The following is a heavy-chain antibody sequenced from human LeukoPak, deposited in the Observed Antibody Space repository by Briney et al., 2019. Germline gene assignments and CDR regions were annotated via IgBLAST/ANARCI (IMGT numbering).Heavy chain of an antibody. Sequence: GGSLRLSCAGSGFTLSSNWMHWVRQAPGKGLVWVSRFYSDGSRTNYADSVKGRFTISGDNAKNTQYLQMNSLRAEDTAVYYCARVYYSSSYDYWYFDLWGRGTLVTVSS. V-gene: IGHV3-74*01. CDR2: FYSDGSRT. CDR3: ARVYYSSSYDYWYFDL. D-gene: IGHD6-13*01. J-gene: IGHJ2*01. CDR1: GFTLSSNW.